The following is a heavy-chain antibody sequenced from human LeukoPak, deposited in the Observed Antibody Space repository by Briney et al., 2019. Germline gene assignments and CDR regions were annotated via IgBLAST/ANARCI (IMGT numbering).Heavy chain of an antibody. V-gene: IGHV3-43*01. CDR2: ISWDGVST. CDR1: GFTFDDYT. Sequence: GGSLRLSCAASGFTFDDYTMHWVPQSPGKGLEWVSLISWDGVSTYYADSVKGRFTISRDNSKNSLYLQLNSLRTEDTAFYYCAKDGGSGATRPIDFWGQGTLVTVSS. J-gene: IGHJ4*02. D-gene: IGHD1-26*01. CDR3: AKDGGSGATRPIDF.